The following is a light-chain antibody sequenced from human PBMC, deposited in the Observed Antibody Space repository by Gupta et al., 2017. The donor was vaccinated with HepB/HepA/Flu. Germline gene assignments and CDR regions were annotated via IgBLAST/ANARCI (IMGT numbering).Light chain of an antibody. Sequence: QSVLTQPPSASGPPGQRVTISCSGISSNIGSNTVIWHQQLPRTAPKLLIYSNNQRPSGVPDRFSGSKYGTSASLPIIGLQAEDEADYYCAAGDDSLNGYVFGTGTKVTVL. CDR2: SNN. V-gene: IGLV1-44*01. CDR3: AAGDDSLNGYV. J-gene: IGLJ1*01. CDR1: SSNIGSNT.